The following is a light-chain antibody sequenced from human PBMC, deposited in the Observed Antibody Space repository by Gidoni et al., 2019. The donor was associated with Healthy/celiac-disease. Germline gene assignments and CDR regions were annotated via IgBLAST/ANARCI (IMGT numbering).Light chain of an antibody. J-gene: IGLJ2*01. V-gene: IGLV3-1*01. CDR1: KLGDKY. CDR2: QDS. CDR3: QACDSSPVV. Sequence: SYELTQTPSVSVSPGQTASITCSGDKLGDKYACWYQQTPGQSPVLVIYQDSKRPSGIPERFSGSNSGNTATLTISGTQAMAEADYYCQACDSSPVVFGGGTKLTVL.